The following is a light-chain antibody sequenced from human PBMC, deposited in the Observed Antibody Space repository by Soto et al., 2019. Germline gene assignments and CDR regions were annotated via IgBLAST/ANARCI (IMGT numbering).Light chain of an antibody. CDR3: MQATYWLT. CDR2: KVS. V-gene: IGKV2-30*01. CDR1: QSLVYSNGNTY. Sequence: DVVMTQSPLSLPVTLGQPASISCRSSQSLVYSNGNTYLSWFQQRPGQSPRRLIYKVSNRDSGVPDRFSGSGSGTEFTLKIIRVEAEDVGVYFCMQATYWLTFGGGTKVEIK. J-gene: IGKJ4*01.